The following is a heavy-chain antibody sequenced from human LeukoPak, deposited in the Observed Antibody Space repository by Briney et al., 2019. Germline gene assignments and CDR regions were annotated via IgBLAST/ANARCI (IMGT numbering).Heavy chain of an antibody. CDR1: GYTFTNYA. CDR3: ARRYSSGWTLGY. Sequence: AASVKVSCKASGYTFTNYAVHWVRQAPGQRLEWMGWINPGNGNTKYSENFQGRVTITRDTSASTAYMELSSLRSEDTAVYYCARRYSSGWTLGYWGQGTLVTVSS. CDR2: INPGNGNT. D-gene: IGHD6-19*01. V-gene: IGHV1-3*01. J-gene: IGHJ4*02.